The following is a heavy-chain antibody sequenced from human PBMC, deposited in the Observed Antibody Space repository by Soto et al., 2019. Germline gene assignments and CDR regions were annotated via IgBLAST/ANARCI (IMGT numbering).Heavy chain of an antibody. V-gene: IGHV3-33*01. CDR3: ARDLSKAMVRGVIILSNLNLDYYYGMDV. Sequence: VGSLRLSCAASGFTFSSYGMHWVRQAPGKGLEWVAVIWYDGSNKYYADSVKGRFNISRDNSKNTLYLQMNSLRAEDTAVYYCARDLSKAMVRGVIILSNLNLDYYYGMDVWGQGTTVTVSS. CDR1: GFTFSSYG. D-gene: IGHD3-10*01. J-gene: IGHJ6*02. CDR2: IWYDGSNK.